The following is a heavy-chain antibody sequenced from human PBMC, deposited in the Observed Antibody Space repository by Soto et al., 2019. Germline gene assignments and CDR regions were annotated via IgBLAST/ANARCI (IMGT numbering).Heavy chain of an antibody. J-gene: IGHJ5*02. D-gene: IGHD3-3*01. CDR1: GYTLTELS. CDR3: ATVYSSSARTTIFGVVTAAGWFDP. Sequence: GASVKVSCKVSGYTLTELSMHWVRQAPGKGLEWMGGFDPEDGETIYAQKFQGRVTMTEDTSTDTAYMELSSLRSEDTAVYYCATVYSSSARTTIFGVVTAAGWFDPWGQGTLVTVSS. V-gene: IGHV1-24*01. CDR2: FDPEDGET.